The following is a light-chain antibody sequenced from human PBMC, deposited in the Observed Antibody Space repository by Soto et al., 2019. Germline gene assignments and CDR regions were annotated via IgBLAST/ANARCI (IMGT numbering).Light chain of an antibody. CDR1: QSIDGS. CDR3: QQRNNWPLT. Sequence: EIVLTQSPVTLSLSPGERATLSCRASQSIDGSLAWYQKKAGQAPRLLIHDASNRATGIPARFSGSGSGTDFTLTISSLEPEDFAVYYCQQRNNWPLTFGEGTKVDIK. CDR2: DAS. V-gene: IGKV3-11*01. J-gene: IGKJ4*01.